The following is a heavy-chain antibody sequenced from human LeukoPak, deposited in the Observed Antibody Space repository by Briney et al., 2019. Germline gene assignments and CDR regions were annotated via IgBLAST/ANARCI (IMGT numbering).Heavy chain of an antibody. CDR1: GFTFSSYA. CDR2: ISGSGGST. Sequence: PGGXLRLSCAASGFTFSSYAMSWVRQAPGKGLEWVSAISGSGGSTYYADSVKGRFTISRDNSKNTLYLQMNSLRAEDTAVYYCAKGPQEIHYYDSSGHLDYWGQGTLVTVSS. J-gene: IGHJ4*02. V-gene: IGHV3-23*01. CDR3: AKGPQEIHYYDSSGHLDY. D-gene: IGHD3-22*01.